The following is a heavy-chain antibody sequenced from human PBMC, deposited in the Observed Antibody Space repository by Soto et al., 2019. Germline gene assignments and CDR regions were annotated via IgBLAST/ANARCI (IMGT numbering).Heavy chain of an antibody. CDR3: AKDLWNQYYFDS. CDR2: ISGSGASA. D-gene: IGHD1-1*01. Sequence: GGSLRLSCAASGFTFSSYAMSWVRQAPGKGLDWVSTISGSGASADYADSVKGRFTISRDNSKNTLSLQMDGLRAEGTGVYYCAKDLWNQYYFDSWGQGTLVTVSS. J-gene: IGHJ4*02. V-gene: IGHV3-23*01. CDR1: GFTFSSYA.